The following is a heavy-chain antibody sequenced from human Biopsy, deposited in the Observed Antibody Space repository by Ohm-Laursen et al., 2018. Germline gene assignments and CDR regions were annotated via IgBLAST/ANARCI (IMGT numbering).Heavy chain of an antibody. J-gene: IGHJ3*01. CDR2: ISPNSGGT. D-gene: IGHD3-16*01. CDR3: ARDIMNRIAGLVARSDVFDV. Sequence: VASVKVSCKGSGYAVNDYFLHWLRQAPGQGPEWMGWISPNSGGTNYAQKFQGRVTMTTDTSTSTVYLELSRLISDDTAVYYCARDIMNRIAGLVARSDVFDVWGQGTLVTVSS. V-gene: IGHV1-2*02. CDR1: GYAVNDYF.